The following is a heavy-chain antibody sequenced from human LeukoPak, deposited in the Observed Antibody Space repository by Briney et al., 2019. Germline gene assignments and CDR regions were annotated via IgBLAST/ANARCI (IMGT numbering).Heavy chain of an antibody. CDR2: INHSGST. Sequence: TSETLSLTCAVYGGSFSGHYWSWIRQPPGKGLEWIGEINHSGSTNYNPSLKSRVTISVDTSKNQFSLKLSSVTAADTAVYYCARKTWIQLWLGPDAFDIWGQGTMVTVSS. D-gene: IGHD5-18*01. CDR1: GGSFSGHY. CDR3: ARKTWIQLWLGPDAFDI. V-gene: IGHV4-34*01. J-gene: IGHJ3*02.